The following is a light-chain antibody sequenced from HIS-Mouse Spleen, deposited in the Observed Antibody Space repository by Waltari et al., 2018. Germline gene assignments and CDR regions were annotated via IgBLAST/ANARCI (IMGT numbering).Light chain of an antibody. CDR2: RNN. J-gene: IGLJ1*01. CDR1: SSNIGSNY. Sequence: QSVLTQPPSASGTPGQRVTISCSGSSSNIGSNYVYWYQRLPGTAPKLRIYRNNQRPSGVPDGFSGAKSGTSASLAISGLRSEDEAEYYCAAWDDSLSGYVFGTGTKVTVL. V-gene: IGLV1-47*01. CDR3: AAWDDSLSGYV.